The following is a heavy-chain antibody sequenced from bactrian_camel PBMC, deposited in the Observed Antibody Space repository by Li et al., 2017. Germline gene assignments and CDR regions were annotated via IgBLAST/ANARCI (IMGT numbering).Heavy chain of an antibody. Sequence: HVQLVESGGGSVQAGGSLRLSCAASGYTYSSYCMGRFRQFPGKEREGVATIDSNGSTIYADSVKGRFTVSRDSAKNTLYLQLNSLKTEDTAMYYCAKRLYTYYSPSGIRDNDYWGQGTQVTVS. CDR3: AKRLYTYYSPSGIRDNDY. V-gene: IGHV3S55*01. CDR1: GYTYSSYC. D-gene: IGHD2*01. CDR2: IDSNGST. J-gene: IGHJ4*01.